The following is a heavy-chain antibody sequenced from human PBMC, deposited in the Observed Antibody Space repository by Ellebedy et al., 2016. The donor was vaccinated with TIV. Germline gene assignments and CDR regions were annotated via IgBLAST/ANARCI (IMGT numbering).Heavy chain of an antibody. Sequence: GESLKISCVASGFTFSNYNMNWVRQSPGKGLEWVSSIRSTGSDKYYAESVKGRFTISRDNPRNTLYLQMDSLRPDDTAVYYCARVNGDYAWCDWGQGTLVTVSS. CDR1: GFTFSNYN. J-gene: IGHJ4*02. CDR2: IRSTGSDK. D-gene: IGHD4-17*01. CDR3: ARVNGDYAWCD. V-gene: IGHV3-21*01.